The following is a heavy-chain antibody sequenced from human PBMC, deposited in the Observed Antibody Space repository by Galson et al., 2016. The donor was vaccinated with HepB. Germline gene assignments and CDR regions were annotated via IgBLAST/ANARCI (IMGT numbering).Heavy chain of an antibody. CDR3: ARDPLYCSGGSCIPYYFDY. V-gene: IGHV3-7*01. D-gene: IGHD2-15*01. CDR2: IKEDGSQK. CDR1: GFTFDSYW. Sequence: SLRLSCAASGFTFDSYWMSWVRQAPGKGLEWVANIKEDGSQKYYVDSVKGRFTISRDNSKNTLYLQMNSLRPEDTAVYFCARDPLYCSGGSCIPYYFDYWGQGTPVTVSS. J-gene: IGHJ4*02.